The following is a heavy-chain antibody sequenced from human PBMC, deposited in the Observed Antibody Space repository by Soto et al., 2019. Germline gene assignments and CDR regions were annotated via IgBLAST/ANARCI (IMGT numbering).Heavy chain of an antibody. J-gene: IGHJ4*02. CDR2: IYYTGST. Sequence: QVHLQESRPGLVKASETLSLTCTVFGASISSGTYYWSWIRQAPGKGLEWVGHIYYTGSTNYNPALNDRVTISVDTSKNHFSLQLTSVAAADTAVYYCARGAGFSYASTWSDIWGQGTLVTVSS. CDR3: ARGAGFSYASTWSDI. V-gene: IGHV4-61*03. D-gene: IGHD5-18*01. CDR1: GASISSGTYY.